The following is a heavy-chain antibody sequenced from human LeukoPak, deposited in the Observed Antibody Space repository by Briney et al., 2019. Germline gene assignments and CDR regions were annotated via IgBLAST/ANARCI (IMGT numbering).Heavy chain of an antibody. J-gene: IGHJ4*02. Sequence: SETLSLTCTVSGDSISGHYWNWIRQPPGKGLEWIGYVYNSGRTNYNPSLKSRVTISADTPKNRFSLKLNSVTAADTAVYYCARLAVVGNKWGQGTLVTVSS. CDR2: VYNSGRT. V-gene: IGHV4-59*11. D-gene: IGHD6-19*01. CDR1: GDSISGHY. CDR3: ARLAVVGNK.